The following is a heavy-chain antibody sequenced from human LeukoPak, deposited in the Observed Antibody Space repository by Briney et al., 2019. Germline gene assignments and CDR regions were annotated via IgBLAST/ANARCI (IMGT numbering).Heavy chain of an antibody. V-gene: IGHV4-4*07. J-gene: IGHJ4*02. D-gene: IGHD7-27*01. CDR1: GGSISSYY. CDR2: IYTSGST. Sequence: SETLSLTCTVSGGSISSYYWSWIRQPAGKGLEWIGRIYTSGSTNYNPSLKSRVTMSVDTSKNQFSLKLRSVTAADTAVYYCARGELTGDVFDYWGQGTLVTVSS. CDR3: ARGELTGDVFDY.